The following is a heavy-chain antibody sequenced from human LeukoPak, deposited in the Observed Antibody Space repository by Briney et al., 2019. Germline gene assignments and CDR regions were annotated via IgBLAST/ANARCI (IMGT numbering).Heavy chain of an antibody. D-gene: IGHD6-13*01. V-gene: IGHV5-51*01. CDR3: ARRAGSSWGLYYFDY. CDR1: GYSFTSYW. Sequence: GESLKISCKGSGYSFTSYWIGWVRQMPGKGLEWMGIIHPGDSDTRYSPSFQGQVTISADKSISTAYLQWSSLKASDTAMYYCARRAGSSWGLYYFDYWGQGTLVTVSS. J-gene: IGHJ4*02. CDR2: IHPGDSDT.